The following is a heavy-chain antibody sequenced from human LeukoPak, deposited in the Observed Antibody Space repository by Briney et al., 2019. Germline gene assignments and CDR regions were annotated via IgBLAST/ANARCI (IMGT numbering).Heavy chain of an antibody. D-gene: IGHD4-23*01. CDR1: GCFFRDYY. J-gene: IGHJ4*01. V-gene: IGHV1-2*02. Sequence: ASVKVPCKASGCFFRDYYMHWVRQAPGQGLEWMGFINPSSGDSNYAQKFQGRVTMTSDTSISTAYLELNRLRTDDTAIYFCARDVHDYGGNSGFDYWGQGSLVIVSS. CDR3: ARDVHDYGGNSGFDY. CDR2: INPSSGDS.